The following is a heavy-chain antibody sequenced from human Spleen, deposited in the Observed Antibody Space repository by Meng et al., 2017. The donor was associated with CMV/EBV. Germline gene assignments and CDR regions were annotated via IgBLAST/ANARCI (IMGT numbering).Heavy chain of an antibody. V-gene: IGHV3-33*01. CDR3: ASELR. CDR2: IWYDGSNK. Sequence: GRSLRLSCAASGFIFSSYGMHWVRQTPGKGLEWVAVIWYDGSNKYYADSVKGRSTISRDNSKNMLYLQMNSLRVEDTAVYYCASELRWGQGTLVTVSS. CDR1: GFIFSSYG. J-gene: IGHJ4*02.